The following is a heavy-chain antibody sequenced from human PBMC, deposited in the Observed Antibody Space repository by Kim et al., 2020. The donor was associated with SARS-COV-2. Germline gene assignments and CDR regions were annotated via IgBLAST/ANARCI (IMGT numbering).Heavy chain of an antibody. CDR3: ARAARLWFGELSPGLYYFDY. Sequence: ASVKVSCKASGYTFTSYGISWVRQAPGQGLEWMGWISAYNGNTNYAQKLQGRVTMTTDTSTSTAYMELRSLRSDDTAVYYCARAARLWFGELSPGLYYFDYWGQGTLVTVSS. V-gene: IGHV1-18*01. J-gene: IGHJ4*02. CDR2: ISAYNGNT. D-gene: IGHD3-10*01. CDR1: GYTFTSYG.